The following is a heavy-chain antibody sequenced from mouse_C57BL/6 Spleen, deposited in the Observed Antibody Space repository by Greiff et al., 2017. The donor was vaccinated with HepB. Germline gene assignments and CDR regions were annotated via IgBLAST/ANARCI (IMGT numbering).Heavy chain of an antibody. D-gene: IGHD1-1*01. J-gene: IGHJ3*01. V-gene: IGHV1-61*01. CDR1: GYTFTSYW. CDR3: ARSFITTAPFAY. CDR2: IYPSDSET. Sequence: QVQLQQPGAELVRPGSSVKLSCKASGYTFTSYWMDWVNQRPGQGLEWIGNIYPSDSETHYNQKFKDKATLTVDKSSSTAYMQLSSLTSEDSAVYYCARSFITTAPFAYWGQGTLVTVSA.